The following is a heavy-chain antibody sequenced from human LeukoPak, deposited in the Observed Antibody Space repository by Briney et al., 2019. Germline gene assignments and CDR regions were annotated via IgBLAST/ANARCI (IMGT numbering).Heavy chain of an antibody. CDR2: ISAYNGNT. D-gene: IGHD3-22*01. CDR3: ATGDSSGYHHFDY. Sequence: GASVKVSCKASGYTVTTYAITWVRQAPGQGLEWMGWISAYNGNTNYAQNLQGRVTMTTDTSTSTAYMELRSLRSDDTAVFYCATGDSSGYHHFDYWGQGTLVTVSS. CDR1: GYTVTTYA. V-gene: IGHV1-18*01. J-gene: IGHJ4*02.